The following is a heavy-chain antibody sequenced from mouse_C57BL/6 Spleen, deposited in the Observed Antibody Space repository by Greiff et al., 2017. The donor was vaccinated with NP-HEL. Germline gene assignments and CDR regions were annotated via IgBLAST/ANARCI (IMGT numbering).Heavy chain of an antibody. V-gene: IGHV1-50*01. D-gene: IGHD1-1*01. CDR2: IDPSDSYT. CDR3: ARRNSSDYYGSSPWYFDV. J-gene: IGHJ1*03. Sequence: QVQLQQPGAELVKPGASVKLSCKASGYTFTSYWMQWVKQRPGQGLEWIGEIDPSDSYTNYNQKFKGKATLTVDTSSSTAYMQLSSLTSEDSAVYYCARRNSSDYYGSSPWYFDVRGTGTTVTVSS. CDR1: GYTFTSYW.